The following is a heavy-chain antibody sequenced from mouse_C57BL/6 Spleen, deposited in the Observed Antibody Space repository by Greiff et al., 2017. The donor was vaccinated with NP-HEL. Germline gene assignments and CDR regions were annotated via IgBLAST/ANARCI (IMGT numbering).Heavy chain of an antibody. CDR1: GYTFTDYE. CDR2: IDPETGGT. V-gene: IGHV1-15*01. CDR3: TSEVITTVVATDY. Sequence: VQLQQSGAELVRPGASVTLSCKASGYTFTDYEMHWVKQTPVHGLEWIGAIDPETGGTAYNQKFKGKAILTADKSSSTAYMELRSLTSEDSAVYYCTSEVITTVVATDYWGQGTTLTVSS. D-gene: IGHD1-1*01. J-gene: IGHJ2*01.